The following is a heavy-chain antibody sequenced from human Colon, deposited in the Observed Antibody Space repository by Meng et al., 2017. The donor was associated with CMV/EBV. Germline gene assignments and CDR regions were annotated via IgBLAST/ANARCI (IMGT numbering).Heavy chain of an antibody. V-gene: IGHV4-59*01. CDR1: GGSISGYC. J-gene: IGHJ1*01. CDR3: ALRGSAAGTFQY. Sequence: QGQLQESGPGLVKPSGTLFLTCTVSGGSISGYCWSWTRQTPGKGLEWIGYMYYRDANYNRSLESRVIISGDTSKNQFSLRLNSVTAADTAVYYCALRGSAAGTFQYWGQGTLVTVSS. D-gene: IGHD6-13*01. CDR2: MYYRDA.